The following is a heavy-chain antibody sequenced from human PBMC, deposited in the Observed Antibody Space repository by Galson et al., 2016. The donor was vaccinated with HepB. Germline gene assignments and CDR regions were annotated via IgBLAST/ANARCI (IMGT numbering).Heavy chain of an antibody. V-gene: IGHV3-33*06. CDR1: GFTFSSYW. CDR3: VKGEYGQRFLEWLAPFDY. J-gene: IGHJ4*02. Sequence: SLRLSCAASGFTFSSYWMSWVRQAPGKGLEWVAIIWYDGSNKYYADSVKGRFTISRDNSKSTLYLQMNSLRVEDTAVYYCVKGEYGQRFLEWLAPFDYWGQGALVTVSS. D-gene: IGHD3-3*01. CDR2: IWYDGSNK.